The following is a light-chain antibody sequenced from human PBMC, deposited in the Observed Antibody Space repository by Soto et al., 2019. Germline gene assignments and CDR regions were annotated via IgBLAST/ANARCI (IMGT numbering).Light chain of an antibody. CDR1: QSIGTS. Sequence: DIQMTQSPSSLSASVGDRVTITCRASQSIGTSLNWYQQKPGEAHKLLIYAASSLQSGVPSRFSGSGSGTDFTLTISSLQPEDFATYYCQQSDHSPLCTFGQGTDLEIK. CDR3: QQSDHSPLCT. V-gene: IGKV1-39*01. CDR2: AAS. J-gene: IGKJ2*02.